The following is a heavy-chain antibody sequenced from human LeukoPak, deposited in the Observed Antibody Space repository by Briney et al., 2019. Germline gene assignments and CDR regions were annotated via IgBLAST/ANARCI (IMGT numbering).Heavy chain of an antibody. Sequence: GGSLRLSCAASGFTFSSYAMHWVRQAPGKGLEWVAVISYDGSNKYYADSVKGRFTISRDNSKNTLYLQMNSLRAEDTAVYYCARGGDRNDYYYYGMDVWGQGTTVTVSS. V-gene: IGHV3-30-3*01. J-gene: IGHJ6*02. CDR1: GFTFSSYA. D-gene: IGHD2-21*02. CDR3: ARGGDRNDYYYYGMDV. CDR2: ISYDGSNK.